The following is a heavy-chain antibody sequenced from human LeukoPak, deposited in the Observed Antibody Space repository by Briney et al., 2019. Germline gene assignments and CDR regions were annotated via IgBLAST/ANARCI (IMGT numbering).Heavy chain of an antibody. J-gene: IGHJ3*02. CDR3: ARLRYFDWLYPDAFDI. Sequence: ASVKVSCKASGYTFTSYYMHWVRQAPGQGLEWMGIINPSGGSTSYAQKFQGRVTMTRDTSTSTVYMELSSLRSEDTAVYYCARLRYFDWLYPDAFDIWGQGTMVTVSS. D-gene: IGHD3-9*01. CDR2: INPSGGST. V-gene: IGHV1-46*01. CDR1: GYTFTSYY.